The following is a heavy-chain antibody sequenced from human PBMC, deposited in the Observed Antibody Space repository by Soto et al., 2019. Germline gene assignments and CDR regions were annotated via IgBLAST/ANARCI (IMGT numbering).Heavy chain of an antibody. J-gene: IGHJ5*02. Sequence: QVQLQESGPGLVKPSQTLSLTCTVSGSSITSGGHYWGWIRQLPGKGLEWIAYIFHSGSTSYNPSLKRRLXXXVXSSKNPFSLKLSSVTAADTAVYYCARGGQEDNYFDPWGQGTLVTVSS. CDR1: GSSITSGGHY. V-gene: IGHV4-31*03. CDR2: IFHSGST. CDR3: ARGGQEDNYFDP.